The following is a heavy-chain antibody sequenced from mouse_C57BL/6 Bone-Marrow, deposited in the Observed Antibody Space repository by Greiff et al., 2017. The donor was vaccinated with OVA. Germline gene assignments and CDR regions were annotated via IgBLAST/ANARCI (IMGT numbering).Heavy chain of an antibody. CDR3: ARRGGSMAYFDY. D-gene: IGHD1-1*02. V-gene: IGHV1-55*01. Sequence: QVQLQQPGAELVKPGASVKMSCKASGYTFTSYWITWVKQRPGQGLEWIGDIYPGSGSTNYNEKFKSKATLTVETSSSTAYMQRSSLTSEDSAVYDCARRGGSMAYFDYWGQGTTLTVSS. CDR1: GYTFTSYW. CDR2: IYPGSGST. J-gene: IGHJ2*01.